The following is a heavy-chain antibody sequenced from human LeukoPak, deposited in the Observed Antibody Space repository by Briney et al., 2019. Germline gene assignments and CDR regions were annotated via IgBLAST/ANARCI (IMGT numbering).Heavy chain of an antibody. CDR3: AREDY. J-gene: IGHJ4*02. Sequence: GGCLRLSCAASGFNFSNYWMTWVRQAPGKGLEWVANIKQDGSEKYYVDSVKGRFTIFRDNAKNSLYLHMSSLRAEDTGLYYCAREDYWGQGTLVTVSA. V-gene: IGHV3-7*01. CDR1: GFNFSNYW. CDR2: IKQDGSEK.